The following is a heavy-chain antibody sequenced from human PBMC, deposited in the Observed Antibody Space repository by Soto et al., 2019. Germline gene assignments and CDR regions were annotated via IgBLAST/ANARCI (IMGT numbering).Heavy chain of an antibody. CDR1: GYTFTSYY. CDR2: INPSGGST. J-gene: IGHJ6*02. CDR3: ARGVCSSTSCYWGYGMDV. V-gene: IGHV1-46*01. D-gene: IGHD2-2*01. Sequence: QVQLVQSGAEVKKPGASVKVSCKASGYTFTSYYMHWVRQAPGQGLEWMGIINPSGGSTSYAQKFQGRVTMTRDTSTSTVYMELSSLRSEDTAVYYCARGVCSSTSCYWGYGMDVWGQGTTVIVSS.